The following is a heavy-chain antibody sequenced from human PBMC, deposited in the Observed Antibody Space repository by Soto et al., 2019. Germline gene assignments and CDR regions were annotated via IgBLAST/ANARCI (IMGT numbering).Heavy chain of an antibody. J-gene: IGHJ6*02. CDR2: SDPEDGEA. V-gene: IGHV1-24*01. CDR1: GYTLTELS. CDR3: ATGFDFWRGTHTYYYGMDV. Sequence: ASVKVSCKVSGYTLTELSMHWVRQAPGKGLEWMGGSDPEDGEAIYAQKFQGRVTMTEDTSTDTAYMELSSLRSEDTAVYYCATGFDFWRGTHTYYYGMDVWGQGTTVTVSS. D-gene: IGHD3-3*01.